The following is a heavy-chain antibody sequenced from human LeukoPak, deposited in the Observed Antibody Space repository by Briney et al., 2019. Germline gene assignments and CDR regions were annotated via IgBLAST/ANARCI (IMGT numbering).Heavy chain of an antibody. CDR1: GFTFSSYW. CDR2: IKQDGSEK. CDR3: ARDIWG. V-gene: IGHV3-7*01. Sequence: GGSLRLSCVDSGFTFSSYWMSWVRQAPGKGLKWVANIKQDGSEKYYVDSVKGRFTISRDNAKNSLYLQMNSLRVEDTAVYYCARDIWGWGQGTLVTVSS. D-gene: IGHD7-27*01. J-gene: IGHJ4*01.